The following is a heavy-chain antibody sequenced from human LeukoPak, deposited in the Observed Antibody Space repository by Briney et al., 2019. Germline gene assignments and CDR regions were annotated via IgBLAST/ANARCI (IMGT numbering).Heavy chain of an antibody. J-gene: IGHJ4*02. CDR3: AREEGPLDY. V-gene: IGHV3-66*01. CDR1: GFTVSSNY. CDR2: IHSGGTT. Sequence: GGSLRLSCEASGFTVSSNYMSWVRQAPGKGLEWVALIHSGGTTYYADSVKNRFIISRDNSKNTLYLQMNSLRAEDTAVYYCAREEGPLDYWGQGTLVTVSS.